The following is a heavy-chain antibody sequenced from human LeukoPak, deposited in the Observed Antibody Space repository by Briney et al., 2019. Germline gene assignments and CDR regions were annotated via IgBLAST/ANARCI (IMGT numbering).Heavy chain of an antibody. CDR2: IYYSGST. J-gene: IGHJ1*01. CDR1: GGSTSSYY. D-gene: IGHD3-3*01. V-gene: IGHV4-59*01. CDR3: PRVAGYDFWSGYYEH. Sequence: PSETLSLTCTVSGGSTSSYYWSWIRQPPGKGLEWIGYIYYSGSTNYNPSLKSRVTISVDTSKNQFSLKLSSVTAADTAVYYCPRVAGYDFWSGYYEHWGQGTLVTVSS.